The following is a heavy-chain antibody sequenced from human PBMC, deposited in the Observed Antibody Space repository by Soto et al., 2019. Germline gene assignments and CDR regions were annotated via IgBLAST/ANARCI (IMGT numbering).Heavy chain of an antibody. V-gene: IGHV3-23*01. CDR3: TKNFYFDS. J-gene: IGHJ4*02. CDR1: GFTFSSYA. Sequence: GGSLRLSCAASGFTFSSYAMIWVRQAPGKGLEWVSSINAVDEYTKYADSVKGRFTISRDNPKNTVTLQMNSLRDEDTAVYYCTKNFYFDSWGQGTLVTVSS. CDR2: INAVDEYT.